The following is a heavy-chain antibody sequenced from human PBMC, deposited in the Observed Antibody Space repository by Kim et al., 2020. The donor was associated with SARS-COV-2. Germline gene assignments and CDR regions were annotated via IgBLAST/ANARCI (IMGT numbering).Heavy chain of an antibody. D-gene: IGHD6-19*01. CDR3: ASIAVAAYNWFDP. J-gene: IGHJ5*02. V-gene: IGHV4-39*01. Sequence: SNPSLKSRVTISVDTSKNQFSLKLSSVTAADTAVYYCASIAVAAYNWFDPWGQGTLVTVSS.